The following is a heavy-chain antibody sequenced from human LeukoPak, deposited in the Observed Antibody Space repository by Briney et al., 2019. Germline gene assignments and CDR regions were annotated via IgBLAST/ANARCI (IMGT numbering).Heavy chain of an antibody. J-gene: IGHJ4*02. Sequence: PSETLSLTCTVSGGSISSYYWSWIRQPPGKGLEWIGYIYYSGSTNYNPSLKSRVTISVDTSKNQFSLKLSSVTAADTAVYYCARDRGYSYGHWGQGTLVTVSS. CDR2: IYYSGST. CDR1: GGSISSYY. CDR3: ARDRGYSYGH. V-gene: IGHV4-59*12. D-gene: IGHD5-18*01.